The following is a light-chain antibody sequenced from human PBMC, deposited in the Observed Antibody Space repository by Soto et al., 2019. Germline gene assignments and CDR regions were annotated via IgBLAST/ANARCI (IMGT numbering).Light chain of an antibody. J-gene: IGKJ1*01. CDR2: LGS. CDR1: QSLLHSNGYNY. CDR3: MQALQTTPWT. Sequence: DIVMTQSPLSLPVTPGEPASISYRSSQSLLHSNGYNYLDWYLQKPGQSPQLLIYLGSNRASGVSDRFSGSRSGTDFTLKISRVEAEDVGVYYCMQALQTTPWTFGQGTKVEIK. V-gene: IGKV2-28*01.